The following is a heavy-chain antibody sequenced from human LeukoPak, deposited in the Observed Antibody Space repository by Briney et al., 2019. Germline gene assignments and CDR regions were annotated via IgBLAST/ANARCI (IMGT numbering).Heavy chain of an antibody. J-gene: IGHJ5*02. CDR2: ISSSGSTI. CDR1: GFTFSDYY. V-gene: IGHV3-11*01. Sequence: PGGSLRLSCAASGFTFSDYYMSWIRQAPGKGLEWVSYISSSGSTIYYADSVKGRFTISRDNAKNSLYLQMNSLRAEDTAVYYCARVGGQYYYGSGSYYNAYNWFDPWGQGTLVTVSS. D-gene: IGHD3-10*01. CDR3: ARVGGQYYYGSGSYYNAYNWFDP.